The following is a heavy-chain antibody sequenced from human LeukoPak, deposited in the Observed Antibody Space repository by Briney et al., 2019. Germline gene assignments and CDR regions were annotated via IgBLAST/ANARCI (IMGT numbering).Heavy chain of an antibody. CDR3: TRGGGGNSFGQFDS. V-gene: IGHV3-74*01. Sequence: GGSLGLSCAASGFTFSSYWIHWVRQAPGKGLVWVSRTNSDGSSTSYAASVKGRFTISRDDVKNTVYLQMNSLRAEDTAVYYCTRGGGGNSFGQFDSWGQGTLVTVSS. J-gene: IGHJ4*02. D-gene: IGHD5-18*01. CDR2: TNSDGSST. CDR1: GFTFSSYW.